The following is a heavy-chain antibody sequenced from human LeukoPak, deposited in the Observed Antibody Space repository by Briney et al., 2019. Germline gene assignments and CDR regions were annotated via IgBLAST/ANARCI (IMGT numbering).Heavy chain of an antibody. V-gene: IGHV4-38-2*02. D-gene: IGHD3-10*01. CDR2: IYHSGST. CDR3: ARAGSYYNTLFDY. CDR1: GYSIISDYF. Sequence: KPSETLSLTCTVSGYSIISDYFWGWIRQPPGKGLEWIGSIYHSGSTYYNPSLKSRVTISVDTSKNQFSLKLSSVTAADTAVYYCARAGSYYNTLFDYWGQGTLVTVSS. J-gene: IGHJ4*02.